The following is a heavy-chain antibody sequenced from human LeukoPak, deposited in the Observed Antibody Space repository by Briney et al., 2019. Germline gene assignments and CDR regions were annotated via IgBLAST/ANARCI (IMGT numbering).Heavy chain of an antibody. CDR3: ARWFYYGSGRRQFDY. CDR2: IYYSGST. J-gene: IGHJ4*02. D-gene: IGHD3-10*01. Sequence: NWIRQPPGKGLEWIGYIYYSGSTSYNPSLKSRVTISMDTSKNQFSLKLSSVTAADTAVYYCARWFYYGSGRRQFDYWGQGTLVTVSS. V-gene: IGHV4-30-4*01.